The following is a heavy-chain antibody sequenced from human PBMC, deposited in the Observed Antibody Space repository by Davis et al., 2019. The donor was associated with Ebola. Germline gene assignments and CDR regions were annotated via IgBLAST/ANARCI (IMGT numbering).Heavy chain of an antibody. Sequence: PSETLSLTCTVSGGSISSSSYYWSWIRQPPGKGLEWIGEINHSGSTNYNPSLKSRVTISVDTSKNQFSLKLSSVTAADTAVYYCARDRYGVVTPSWYFDLWGRGTLVTVSS. CDR1: GGSISSSSYY. D-gene: IGHD3-3*01. CDR3: ARDRYGVVTPSWYFDL. CDR2: INHSGST. J-gene: IGHJ2*01. V-gene: IGHV4-39*07.